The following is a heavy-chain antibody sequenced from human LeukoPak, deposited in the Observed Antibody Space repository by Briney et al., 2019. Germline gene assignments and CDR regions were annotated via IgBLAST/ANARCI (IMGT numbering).Heavy chain of an antibody. J-gene: IGHJ4*02. V-gene: IGHV4-59*01. CDR3: ARGYCSGWYDY. CDR1: DSFISSYY. D-gene: IGHD6-19*01. CDR2: VSYTVTT. Sequence: PSETLSLTCTVSDSFISSYYWTWIRQPPGKGLEWIGYVSYTVTTNYNPSLQSRVTISVDRSKNQFSLKLTSVTAADTAVYYCARGYCSGWYDYWGQGTLVTVSS.